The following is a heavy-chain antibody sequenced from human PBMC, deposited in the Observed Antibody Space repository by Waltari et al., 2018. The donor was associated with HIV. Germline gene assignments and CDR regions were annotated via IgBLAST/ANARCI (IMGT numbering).Heavy chain of an antibody. J-gene: IGHJ4*02. V-gene: IGHV4-4*02. D-gene: IGHD3-22*01. CDR2: IYHSGST. CDR1: GGSISSSNW. CDR3: ARGGTYYYDSSGYYARITPFDY. Sequence: QVQLQESGPGLVKPSGTLSLTCAVSGGSISSSNWWSWVRQPPGKGLEWIGEIYHSGSTNYNPSLKSRVTISVDKSKNQFSLKLSSVTAADTAVYYCARGGTYYYDSSGYYARITPFDYWGQGTLVTVSS.